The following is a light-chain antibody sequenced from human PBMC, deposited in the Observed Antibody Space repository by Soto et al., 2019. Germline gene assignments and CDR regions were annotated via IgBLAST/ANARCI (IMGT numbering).Light chain of an antibody. Sequence: QAVVTQEPSLTVSPGGTVTLTCASSTGAVTSAYYPNLFQQKPGQAPRPLIHITSNKHSWTPARFSGSLLGGKAALTLSGVRPEDGADYYCLLYYGGIPVFGGGTKLTVL. CDR2: ITS. V-gene: IGLV7-43*01. CDR1: TGAVTSAYY. CDR3: LLYYGGIPV. J-gene: IGLJ2*01.